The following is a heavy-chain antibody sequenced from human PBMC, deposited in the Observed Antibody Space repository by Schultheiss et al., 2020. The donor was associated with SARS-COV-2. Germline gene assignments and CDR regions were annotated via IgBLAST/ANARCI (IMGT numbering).Heavy chain of an antibody. J-gene: IGHJ6*02. CDR2: IWYDGSNK. D-gene: IGHD3-22*01. CDR1: GFTFSSYG. Sequence: GESLKLSCAASGFTFSSYGIHWVRQAPGKGLEWVTIIWYDGSNKYYADSVRGRFTISRDNSKNTLYLQMNSLRAEDTAVYYCARASLEVSGYYFYYAMDVWGQGTTVTVSS. V-gene: IGHV3-33*01. CDR3: ARASLEVSGYYFYYAMDV.